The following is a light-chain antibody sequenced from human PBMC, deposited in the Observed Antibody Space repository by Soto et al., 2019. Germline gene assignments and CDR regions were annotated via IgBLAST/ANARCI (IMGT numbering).Light chain of an antibody. CDR3: QQRSSWPT. CDR2: DAS. Sequence: EIVLTQSPVTLSLSPGERATLSCRASQSVGSYLVWYQQKPGQAPRLLIFDASTRATDIPDRFSGSGSGTDFTLTISSLEPEHFAIYYCQQRSSWPTFGGGTRVEIK. CDR1: QSVGSY. J-gene: IGKJ4*01. V-gene: IGKV3-11*01.